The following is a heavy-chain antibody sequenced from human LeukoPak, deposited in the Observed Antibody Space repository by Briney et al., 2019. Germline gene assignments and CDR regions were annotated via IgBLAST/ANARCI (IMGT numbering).Heavy chain of an antibody. V-gene: IGHV1-18*01. Sequence: GASVKVSCKASGYTFSSYGISWVRQAPGQGLEWMGWISDYNGDTSYAQNLQGRVTMTTDTSTSTAYMELRSLRSDDTAVYYCARRAAITMTYGMDVWGQGTTVTVSS. CDR1: GYTFSSYG. CDR2: ISDYNGDT. CDR3: ARRAAITMTYGMDV. D-gene: IGHD3-22*01. J-gene: IGHJ6*02.